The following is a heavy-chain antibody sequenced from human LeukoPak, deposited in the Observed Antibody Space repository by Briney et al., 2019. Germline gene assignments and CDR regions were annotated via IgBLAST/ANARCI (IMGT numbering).Heavy chain of an antibody. J-gene: IGHJ4*02. Sequence: SVPVSCKASGGTFSSYAISWVRQAPGQGLEWMGRIIPILSIANYAQKFQGRVTITADKSTSTAYMELSSLRSEDTAVYYCARGSSDHHDTGRFDYWGQGSMVTVSS. CDR2: IIPILSIA. D-gene: IGHD2-8*02. V-gene: IGHV1-69*04. CDR3: ARGSSDHHDTGRFDY. CDR1: GGTFSSYA.